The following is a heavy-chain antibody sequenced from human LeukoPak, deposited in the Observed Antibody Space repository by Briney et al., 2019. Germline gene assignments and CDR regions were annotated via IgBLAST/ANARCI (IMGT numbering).Heavy chain of an antibody. CDR1: GFPFSTYP. D-gene: IGHD7-27*01. Sequence: GGPLRLSCAASGFPFSTYPMFWVRHPPGKGLEWVSIIGSSGGGIHYAVSVKGRFTISRDNSKSALYLQMNSLRVEDTAVYYCAIDPNWGTHSWGQGVLVTVSS. J-gene: IGHJ4*02. V-gene: IGHV3-23*01. CDR2: IGSSGGGI. CDR3: AIDPNWGTHS.